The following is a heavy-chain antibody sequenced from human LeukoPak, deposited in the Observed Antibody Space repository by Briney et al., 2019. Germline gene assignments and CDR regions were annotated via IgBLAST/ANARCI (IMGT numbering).Heavy chain of an antibody. Sequence: PGGSLRLSCTASGFTFSNYAMSWVRQAPGKGLEWVSTISGSDGSTYYADSVKGRFTISRGNSKNTLYLQMNSLRVEDTAVYYCAKGRGYCTGGGCYSDYWGQGTLVTVSS. CDR3: AKGRGYCTGGGCYSDY. D-gene: IGHD2-8*02. CDR2: ISGSDGST. J-gene: IGHJ4*02. CDR1: GFTFSNYA. V-gene: IGHV3-23*01.